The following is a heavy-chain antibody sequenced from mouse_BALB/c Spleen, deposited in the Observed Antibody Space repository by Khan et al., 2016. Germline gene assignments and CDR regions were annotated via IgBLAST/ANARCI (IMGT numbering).Heavy chain of an antibody. CDR2: IDPADDNT. CDR3: ASGVYDYGFAY. Sequence: VQLKQSGAELVKPGASVKLSCTVSGFNIKDTYIHWVKQRPEQGLEWIGRIDPADDNTRYDPKFQGKATITADTSSNTAYLQLSSLTSEDTAVYYCASGVYDYGFAYWGQGTLVTVSA. V-gene: IGHV14-3*02. CDR1: GFNIKDTY. J-gene: IGHJ3*01. D-gene: IGHD2-4*01.